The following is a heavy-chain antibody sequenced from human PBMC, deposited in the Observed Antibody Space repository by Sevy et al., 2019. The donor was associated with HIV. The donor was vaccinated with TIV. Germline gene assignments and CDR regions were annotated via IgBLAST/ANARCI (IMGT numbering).Heavy chain of an antibody. Sequence: GGSLRLSCEASGFAFDDSVMHWVRQAPGKGLEGVAGISCDSARIAYADSIEGRFTISRDNAKNSLYLQMNSLRTGVTALYYCAKMNYWGQGTLVTVSS. CDR1: GFAFDDSV. V-gene: IGHV3-9*01. J-gene: IGHJ4*02. CDR3: AKMNY. CDR2: ISCDSARI.